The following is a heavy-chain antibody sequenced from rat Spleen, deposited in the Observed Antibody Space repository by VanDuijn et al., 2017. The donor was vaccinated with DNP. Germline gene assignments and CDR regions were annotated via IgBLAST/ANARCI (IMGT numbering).Heavy chain of an antibody. D-gene: IGHD1-8*01. CDR1: GFTFNNYW. V-gene: IGHV5-31*01. Sequence: EVQLVESGGGLVQSGRSLKLSCAASGFTFNNYWMTWIRQVPGEGLEWVASISSSGGSTYHRDSVKGRFTISRDNAKSTLYLQMDSLRSEDSATHYCANSRWDYFDYWGQGVMVTVSS. CDR2: ISSSGGST. J-gene: IGHJ2*01. CDR3: ANSRWDYFDY.